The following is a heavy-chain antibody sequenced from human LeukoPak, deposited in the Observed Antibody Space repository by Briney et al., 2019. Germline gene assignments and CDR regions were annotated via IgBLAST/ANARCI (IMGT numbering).Heavy chain of an antibody. CDR1: GFTFSSYA. CDR2: ISGSGSST. J-gene: IGHJ4*02. Sequence: QTGGSLRLSCAASGFTFSSYAMSWVRQAPGKGLEWVSAISGSGSSTYYADSVKGRFTISRDNSKNTLYLQMDSLRAEDTAVYYCANHVRSIVATIGYWGQGTLVTVSS. V-gene: IGHV3-23*01. CDR3: ANHVRSIVATIGY. D-gene: IGHD5-12*01.